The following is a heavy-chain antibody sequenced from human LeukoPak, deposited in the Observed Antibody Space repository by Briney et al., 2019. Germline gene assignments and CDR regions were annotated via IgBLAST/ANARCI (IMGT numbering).Heavy chain of an antibody. D-gene: IGHD3-10*01. Sequence: ASVKVSCKASGYMFTIFDINWVQQATGQGLEWMGWMNPNSGNTDYAQKFQGRVTMTMRTSISTAYMELSSLRSEDTAVYYCARGTYYYGSGSRSLGYWGQGTLVSVSS. CDR2: MNPNSGNT. V-gene: IGHV1-8*01. CDR1: GYMFTIFD. CDR3: ARGTYYYGSGSRSLGY. J-gene: IGHJ4*02.